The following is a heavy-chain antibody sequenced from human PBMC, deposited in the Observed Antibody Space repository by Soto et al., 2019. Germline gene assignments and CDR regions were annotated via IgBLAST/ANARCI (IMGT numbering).Heavy chain of an antibody. CDR3: ARLGGRFLEWVSNWFDP. D-gene: IGHD3-3*01. CDR2: IYYSGST. J-gene: IGHJ5*02. Sequence: QVQLQESGPGLVKPSQTLSLTCTVSGGSISSGGSYWSWIRQHPGKGLEWIGYIYYSGSTYYNPSLKSRVTISVDTSKNQFSLKLSSVTAADTAVYYCARLGGRFLEWVSNWFDPWGQGTLVTVSS. V-gene: IGHV4-31*03. CDR1: GGSISSGGSY.